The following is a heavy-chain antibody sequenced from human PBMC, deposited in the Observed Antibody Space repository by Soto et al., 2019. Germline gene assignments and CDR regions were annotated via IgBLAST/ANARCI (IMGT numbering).Heavy chain of an antibody. V-gene: IGHV3-66*01. CDR2: IYSGGST. CDR3: ARDFHGDSDAFDI. J-gene: IGHJ3*02. Sequence: GGSLRLSCAASGFTVSSNYMSWVRQAPGKGLEWVSVIYSGGSTYYAESVKGSFTISRDNSKNTLYLQMNSLRAEDTAVYYCARDFHGDSDAFDIWGQGTMVTVSS. CDR1: GFTVSSNY.